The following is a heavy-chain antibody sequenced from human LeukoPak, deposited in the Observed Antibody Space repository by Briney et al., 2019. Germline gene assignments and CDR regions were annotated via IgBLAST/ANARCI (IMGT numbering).Heavy chain of an antibody. CDR2: ISYDGSNK. Sequence: GGSLRLSCAASGFTFSSYDMHWVRQAPGKGLEWVAIISYDGSNKYYADSMKGRFTISRDNSKNTLYLQMNGLRGEDTALYYCARTTAAAGFDYWGQGTLVTDSS. CDR1: GFTFSSYD. J-gene: IGHJ4*02. V-gene: IGHV3-30*03. CDR3: ARTTAAAGFDY. D-gene: IGHD6-13*01.